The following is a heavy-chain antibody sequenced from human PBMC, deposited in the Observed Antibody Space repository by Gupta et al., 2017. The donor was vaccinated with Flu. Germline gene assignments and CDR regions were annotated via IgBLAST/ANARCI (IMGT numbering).Heavy chain of an antibody. CDR1: GGSFSDYY. Sequence: TCAVYGGSFSDYYWNWIRQPPGKGLEWIGEINHSGRATYNPSLKSRVTILVDTSKNQFSLNLTSVTAADTAMYYCARGRYQLHHNSWGQGTLVTVSS. CDR3: ARGRYQLHHNS. CDR2: INHSGRA. D-gene: IGHD2-2*01. J-gene: IGHJ5*02. V-gene: IGHV4-34*01.